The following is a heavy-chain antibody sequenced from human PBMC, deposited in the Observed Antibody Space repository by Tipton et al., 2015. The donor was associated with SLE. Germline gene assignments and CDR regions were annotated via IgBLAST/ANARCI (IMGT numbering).Heavy chain of an antibody. CDR2: IYTSGST. D-gene: IGHD4-17*01. Sequence: LRLSCTVSGGSISSGSYYWSWIRQPAGKGLEWIGYIYTSGSTNYNPSLKSRVTISVDTSKIQFSLKLSSVTAADTAVYYCARVQRLYGDYGRNAWYFDLWGRGTLVTVSS. CDR3: ARVQRLYGDYGRNAWYFDL. CDR1: GGSISSGSYY. V-gene: IGHV4-61*09. J-gene: IGHJ2*01.